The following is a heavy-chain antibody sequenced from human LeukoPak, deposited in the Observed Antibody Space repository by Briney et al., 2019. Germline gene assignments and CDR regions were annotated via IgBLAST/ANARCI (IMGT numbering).Heavy chain of an antibody. CDR3: ARDCSGGSCITS. V-gene: IGHV1-18*01. J-gene: IGHJ4*02. D-gene: IGHD2-15*01. CDR1: GYTFTSYG. CDR2: ISAYNGNT. Sequence: ASVKVSCKAPGYTFTSYGISWVRQAPGQGLEWMGWISAYNGNTNYAQKLQGRVTMTTDTSTGTAYMELRSLRSDDTAVYYCARDCSGGSCITSWGQGTLVTVSS.